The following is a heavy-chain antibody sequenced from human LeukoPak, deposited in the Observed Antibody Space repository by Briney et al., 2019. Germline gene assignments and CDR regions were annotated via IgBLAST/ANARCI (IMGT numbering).Heavy chain of an antibody. V-gene: IGHV4-34*01. J-gene: IGHJ4*02. CDR1: GGSFSGYY. CDR3: ARVRGGYSSSRAIDY. D-gene: IGHD6-13*01. CDR2: INHSGST. Sequence: SETLSLTCAVYGGSFSGYYWSWIRQPPGKGLEWIGEINHSGSTNYNPSLKSRVTISVDTSKNQFSLKLSSVTAADTAVYYCARVRGGYSSSRAIDYWGQGTLVTVSS.